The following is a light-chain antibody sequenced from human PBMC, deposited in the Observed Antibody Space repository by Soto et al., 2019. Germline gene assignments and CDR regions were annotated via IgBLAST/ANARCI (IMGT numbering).Light chain of an antibody. CDR3: QQSYNTTWT. CDR1: QGISTY. V-gene: IGKV1-39*01. Sequence: DIQMTQSPSSLSESAGDRVTNTCRASQGISTYLNWYQQKPGKAPKLLIYAASSLQSGVPSRFSGSGSETDFTLTISSLQPEDFATYSCQQSYNTTWTFGQGTKVDIK. J-gene: IGKJ1*01. CDR2: AAS.